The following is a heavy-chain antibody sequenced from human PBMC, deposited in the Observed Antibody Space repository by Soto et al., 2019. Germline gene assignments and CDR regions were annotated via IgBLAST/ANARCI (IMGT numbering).Heavy chain of an antibody. CDR3: ARGTARGSYDY. D-gene: IGHD1-26*01. V-gene: IGHV1-18*01. CDR1: GYAFTSYG. Sequence: AAVTVSCKASGYAFTSYGISWVRQAPGQGLEWMGWISAYNGNTNYAQKLQGRVTMTTDTSTSTAYMELRSLRSDDTAVYYCARGTARGSYDYWGQGTLVTVSS. CDR2: ISAYNGNT. J-gene: IGHJ4*02.